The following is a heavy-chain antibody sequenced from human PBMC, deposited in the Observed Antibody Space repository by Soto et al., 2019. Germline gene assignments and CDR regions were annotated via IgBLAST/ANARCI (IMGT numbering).Heavy chain of an antibody. J-gene: IGHJ3*02. Sequence: EASVKVSCKASGYTFTSYGISWVRQAPGQGLEWMGWISAYNGNTNYAQKLQGRVTMTTDTSTSTAYMELRSLRSDDTAVYYCARVYGYSSGPHDAFDIWGQGTRVTVSS. CDR3: ARVYGYSSGPHDAFDI. V-gene: IGHV1-18*01. CDR1: GYTFTSYG. D-gene: IGHD6-19*01. CDR2: ISAYNGNT.